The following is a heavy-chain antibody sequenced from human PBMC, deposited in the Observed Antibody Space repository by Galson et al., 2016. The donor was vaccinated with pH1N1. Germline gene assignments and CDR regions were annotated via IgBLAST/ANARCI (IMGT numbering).Heavy chain of an antibody. CDR1: GYNFDRYW. V-gene: IGHV5-51*01. Sequence: QSGAEVTKPGESLKISCKGSGYNFDRYWIGWVRQMPGKGLEWMGIIYPGDSDTRYSPSLQGQVSISADKSISTAYLQWSSLKASDTAMYYCARQEFSDYWGQGTLVIVSS. J-gene: IGHJ4*02. CDR2: IYPGDSDT. CDR3: ARQEFSDY. D-gene: IGHD2/OR15-2a*01.